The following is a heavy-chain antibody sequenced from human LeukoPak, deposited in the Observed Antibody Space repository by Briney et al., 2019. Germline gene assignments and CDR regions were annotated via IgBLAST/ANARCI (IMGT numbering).Heavy chain of an antibody. CDR2: IFYSGST. V-gene: IGHV4-59*08. J-gene: IGHJ5*02. CDR1: RSSISRYY. CDR3: ARQIRSGYYYGSGKGWFDP. D-gene: IGHD3-10*01. Sequence: SETLSLTCTGSRSSISRYYWSWIRQRPGKGLEWIGYIFYSGSTNYNPSLKSRVTISVDTSKNQFSLKLSSVTAADTAVYYCARQIRSGYYYGSGKGWFDPWGQGTLVTVSS.